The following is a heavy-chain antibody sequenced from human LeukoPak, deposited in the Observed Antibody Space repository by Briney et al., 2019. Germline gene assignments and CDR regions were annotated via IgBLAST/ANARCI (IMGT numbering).Heavy chain of an antibody. D-gene: IGHD3-22*01. J-gene: IGHJ6*03. CDR1: GYTFTIYD. V-gene: IGHV1-8*03. CDR2: TNPKSGNT. CDR3: ARRITQYYYDSSGYYYVNYYYMDV. Sequence: ASVTVSFTSAGYTFTIYDINWVRQAPGQGLEWMGWTNPKSGNTGYAHTFKGRVTITRNTSISTAYMELSSLRSEDTAVYYCARRITQYYYDSSGYYYVNYYYMDVWGKGTTVTVSS.